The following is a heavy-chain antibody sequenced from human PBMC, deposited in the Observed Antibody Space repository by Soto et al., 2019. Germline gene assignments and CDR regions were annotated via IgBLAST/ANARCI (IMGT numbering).Heavy chain of an antibody. CDR3: AKGRTIMVYEWFDP. CDR2: ISGSGGST. CDR1: GFTFSSYA. J-gene: IGHJ5*02. V-gene: IGHV3-23*01. Sequence: EVQLLESGGGLVQPGGSLRLSCAASGFTFSSYAMSWVRQAPGKGLEWVSAISGSGGSTYYADSVKGRFTISRDNSENTLYLQMNSLRAEDTDVYYCAKGRTIMVYEWFDPWGQGTLVTVSS. D-gene: IGHD2-8*01.